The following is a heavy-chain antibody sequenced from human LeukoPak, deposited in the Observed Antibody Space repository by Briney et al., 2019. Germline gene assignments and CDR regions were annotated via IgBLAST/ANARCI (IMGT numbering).Heavy chain of an antibody. D-gene: IGHD3-10*01. CDR2: ISGSGTST. Sequence: GGSLRLSCAVSGFTFSSYAMSWVRQAPGKGLEWVSGISGSGTSTYYADSVKGRFTISRDNSKNTLYLQMNSLRAEDTALYYCAKEPASGPCFDYWGQGTLVTVSS. CDR3: AKEPASGPCFDY. CDR1: GFTFSSYA. V-gene: IGHV3-23*01. J-gene: IGHJ4*02.